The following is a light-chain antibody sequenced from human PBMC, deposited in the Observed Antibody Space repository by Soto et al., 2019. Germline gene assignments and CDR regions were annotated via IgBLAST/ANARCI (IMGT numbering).Light chain of an antibody. J-gene: IGKJ1*01. V-gene: IGKV1-39*01. Sequence: DIQMTQSPSSLSASVGDRVTITCRASQSISIFLNWYQQKPGKAPKLLIYAASSLQSGVPSRFSGSGSGTDFTLTISSLQPEDFATYYCQQSYIVPWTFGQGTKVEIK. CDR1: QSISIF. CDR2: AAS. CDR3: QQSYIVPWT.